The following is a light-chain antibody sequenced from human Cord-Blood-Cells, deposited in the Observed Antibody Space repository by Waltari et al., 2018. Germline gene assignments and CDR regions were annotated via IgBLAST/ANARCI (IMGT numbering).Light chain of an antibody. CDR2: DVS. CDR1: SSDVGGSNY. J-gene: IGLJ2*01. V-gene: IGLV2-14*01. Sequence: QSALTQPASVSGSPVQSITISCTGTSSDVGGSNYVSWYQQHPGKAPKLMIYDVSKRPSGVSNRFSGSKSGNTASLTISGLQAEDEADYYCSSYTSSSTLVFGGGTKLTVL. CDR3: SSYTSSSTLV.